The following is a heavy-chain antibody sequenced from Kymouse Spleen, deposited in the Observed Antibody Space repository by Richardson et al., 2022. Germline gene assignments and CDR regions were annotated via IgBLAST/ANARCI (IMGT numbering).Heavy chain of an antibody. V-gene: IGHV3-7*01. CDR1: GFTFSSYW. CDR2: IKQDGSEK. CDR3: ARDRDSSGWYYYYYYGMDV. D-gene: IGHD6-19*01. Sequence: EVQLVESGGGLVQPGGSLRLSCAASGFTFSSYWMSWVRQAPGKGLEWVANIKQDGSEKYYVDSVKGRFTISRDNAKNSLYLQMNSLRAEDTAVYYCARDRDSSGWYYYYYYGMDVWGQGTTVTVSS. J-gene: IGHJ6*02.